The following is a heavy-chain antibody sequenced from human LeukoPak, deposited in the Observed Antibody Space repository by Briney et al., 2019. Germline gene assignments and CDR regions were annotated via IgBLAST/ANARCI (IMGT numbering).Heavy chain of an antibody. J-gene: IGHJ2*01. CDR2: ISHSGST. Sequence: SGTLSLTCAVSGDSITNRNWWNWVRQPPGKALEWIGEISHSGSTNYNPSLKSRVTISVDKSKNEFSLNLSSVTAADTAVYYCARDSPAYCSGGNCYNWYFDLWGRGTLVSVSS. D-gene: IGHD2-15*01. CDR1: GDSITNRNW. V-gene: IGHV4-4*02. CDR3: ARDSPAYCSGGNCYNWYFDL.